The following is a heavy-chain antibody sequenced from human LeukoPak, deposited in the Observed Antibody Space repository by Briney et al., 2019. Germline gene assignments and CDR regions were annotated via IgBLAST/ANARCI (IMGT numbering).Heavy chain of an antibody. J-gene: IGHJ6*02. Sequence: PGGSMRLSCAASGFTFSSYGMHWVRPAPGKGLEWVAVISYDGSNKYYADSGKGRFTISRDNSKNTLYLQMNSLRAEDTAVYYCAKDMLRFLEEPMDVWGQGTTVTVSS. CDR3: AKDMLRFLEEPMDV. CDR1: GFTFSSYG. CDR2: ISYDGSNK. D-gene: IGHD3-3*01. V-gene: IGHV3-30*18.